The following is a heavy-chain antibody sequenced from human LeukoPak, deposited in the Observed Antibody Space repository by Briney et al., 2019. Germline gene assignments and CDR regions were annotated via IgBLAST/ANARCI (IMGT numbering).Heavy chain of an antibody. D-gene: IGHD3-9*01. CDR3: ARGGRMYSFDYYFDY. Sequence: GGSLRLSCAASGFTFSTNAMHWVRQSPGKGLEWVAIISYGGSNTYYADSMKGRFTISRDNSKNTLYLQMNSLRPEDTAVYYCARGGRMYSFDYYFDYWGQGTLVTVSS. CDR1: GFTFSTNA. V-gene: IGHV3-30-3*01. CDR2: ISYGGSNT. J-gene: IGHJ4*02.